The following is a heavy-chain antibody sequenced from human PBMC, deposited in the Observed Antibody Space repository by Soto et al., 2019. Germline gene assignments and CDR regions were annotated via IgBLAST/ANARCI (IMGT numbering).Heavy chain of an antibody. J-gene: IGHJ4*02. CDR2: IYHSGST. D-gene: IGHD3-22*01. CDR3: ARGGGYDY. CDR1: GGSISSGGYS. V-gene: IGHV4-30-2*01. Sequence: SETLSLTCAVSGGSISSGGYSWSWIRQPPGKGLEWIGYIYHSGSTNYNPSLKSRVTISVDTSKIQFSLELTSVTAADTAVYYCARGGGYDYWGQGALVTVSS.